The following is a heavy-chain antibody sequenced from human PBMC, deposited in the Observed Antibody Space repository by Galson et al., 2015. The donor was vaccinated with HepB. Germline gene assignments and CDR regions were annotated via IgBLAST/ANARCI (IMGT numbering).Heavy chain of an antibody. Sequence: SVKVSCKASGYTFTAYDIHWVRQAPGQGLEWMGWITPDGGTTNYAQNFQGRVTMTRDTSISTAYMELSSLTIDDTAIYYCARNFRAPEHYYYDMDVWGEGTTVTVSS. CDR3: ARNFRAPEHYYYDMDV. CDR1: GYTFTAYD. D-gene: IGHD2/OR15-2a*01. J-gene: IGHJ6*03. CDR2: ITPDGGTT. V-gene: IGHV1-2*02.